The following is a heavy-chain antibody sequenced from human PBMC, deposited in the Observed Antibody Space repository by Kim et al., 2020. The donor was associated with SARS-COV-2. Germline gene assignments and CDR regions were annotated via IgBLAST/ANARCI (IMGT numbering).Heavy chain of an antibody. J-gene: IGHJ4*02. Sequence: ASVKVSCKASGYTFTSYYMHWVRQAPGQGLEWMGIINPSAGSTSYAQNFKGRVTMTRDTSTSTVYMELSSLRSEDTAVYYCAREKKPGPHDCWGQGTLVTVSS. V-gene: IGHV1-46*01. CDR1: GYTFTSYY. CDR2: INPSAGST. CDR3: AREKKPGPHDC.